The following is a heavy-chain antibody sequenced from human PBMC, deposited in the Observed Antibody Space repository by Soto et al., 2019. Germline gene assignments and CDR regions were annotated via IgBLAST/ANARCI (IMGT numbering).Heavy chain of an antibody. CDR1: CGSISSSNW. CDR3: ARDSAYFASGTYYIFDY. CDR2: IYHSGSN. D-gene: IGHD3-10*01. J-gene: IGHJ4*02. Sequence: PSETLSVTCAVSCGSISSSNWWSWVRQPPGKGLEWIGEIYHSGSNNYNPSLKSRVTISVDKSKNQFSLKLSSVTAADTAVYYCARDSAYFASGTYYIFDYWGQGTLVTVS. V-gene: IGHV4-4*02.